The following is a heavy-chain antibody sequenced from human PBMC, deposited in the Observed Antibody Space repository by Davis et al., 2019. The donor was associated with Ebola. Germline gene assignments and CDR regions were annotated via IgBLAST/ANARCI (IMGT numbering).Heavy chain of an antibody. CDR3: ARDLGHIVVVPAAMDY. D-gene: IGHD2-2*01. V-gene: IGHV3-21*01. CDR2: ISSSSSYI. CDR1: GFTFSSYS. J-gene: IGHJ4*02. Sequence: PGGSLRLSCAASGFTFSSYSMNWVRQAPGKGLERVSSISSSSSYIYYADPVKGRFTISRDNAKNSLYLQMNSLRAEDTAVYYCARDLGHIVVVPAAMDYWGQGTLVTVSS.